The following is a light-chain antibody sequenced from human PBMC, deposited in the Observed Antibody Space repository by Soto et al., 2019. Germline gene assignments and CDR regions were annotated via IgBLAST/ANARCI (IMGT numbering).Light chain of an antibody. CDR1: QSVSSSY. CDR2: GAS. CDR3: QKHGSSPYI. V-gene: IGKV3-20*01. Sequence: EIVLTQSPGTLSLSPGERATLFCRASQSVSSSYLAWYQQTPGQAPRLLIYGASIRATGIPDRFSGSGSGTDFTLTISRLEPEDVAVYYCQKHGSSPYIFGQGTRLEIK. J-gene: IGKJ2*01.